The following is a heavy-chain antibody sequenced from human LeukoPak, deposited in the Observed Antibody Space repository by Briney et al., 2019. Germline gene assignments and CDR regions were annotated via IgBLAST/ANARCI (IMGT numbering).Heavy chain of an antibody. J-gene: IGHJ4*02. CDR2: IYYSGST. CDR1: GGSISSSYYY. D-gene: IGHD6-13*01. CDR3: ARIAAAGPIPNYYFDY. Sequence: PSETLSLTCTVSGGSISSSYYYWGWIRQHPGKGLEWIGYIYYSGSTYYNPSLKSRVTISVDTSKNQFSLKLSSVTAADTAVYYCARIAAAGPIPNYYFDYWGQGTLVTVSS. V-gene: IGHV4-31*03.